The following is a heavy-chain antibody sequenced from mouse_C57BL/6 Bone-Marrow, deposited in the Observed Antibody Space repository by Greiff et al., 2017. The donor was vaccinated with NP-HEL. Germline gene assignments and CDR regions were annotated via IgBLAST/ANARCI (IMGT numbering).Heavy chain of an antibody. V-gene: IGHV1-64*01. J-gene: IGHJ4*01. CDR2: IHPNSGST. D-gene: IGHD2-2*01. CDR3: AIGLLWLRRRDYSAMAY. CDR1: GYTFTSYW. Sequence: VQLQQPGAELVKPGASVKLSCKASGYTFTSYWMHWVKQRPGQGLEWIGMIHPNSGSTNYNEKFKGKATLTDDKSSSTAYMKLSSLTSEDSSVYYSAIGLLWLRRRDYSAMAYWGQGTSVTVSS.